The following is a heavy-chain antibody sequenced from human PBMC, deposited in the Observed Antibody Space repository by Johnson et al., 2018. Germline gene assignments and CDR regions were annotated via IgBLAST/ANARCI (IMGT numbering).Heavy chain of an antibody. J-gene: IGHJ6*02. D-gene: IGHD3-9*01. V-gene: IGHV3-23*04. CDR3: ARDCGLRYLDPHFAYSGLDV. CDR2: ISTSGSTT. CDR1: GFTFTNYA. Sequence: VQLVESGGGLVQXGGSLRLXCAASGFTFTNYAMTWVRQAPGKGLEWVSTISTSGSTTYYADSMKGRFTISRNNSKNTLFLQMNTPGAAETAIYYLARDCGLRYLDPHFAYSGLDVWGQGTTVTVSS.